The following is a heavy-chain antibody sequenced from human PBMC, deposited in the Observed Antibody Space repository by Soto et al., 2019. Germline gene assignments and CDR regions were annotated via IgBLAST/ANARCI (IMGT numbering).Heavy chain of an antibody. CDR1: GYTFTSYA. CDR2: INAGNGNT. D-gene: IGHD3-3*01. Sequence: QVQLVQSGAEVKKPGASVKVSCKASGYTFTSYAMHWVRQAPGQRLEWMGWINAGNGNTKYSQKFQGRVTNTRDTSASTAYMELSSLRSEDTAVYYCASGYDFWSGGAYMDVWGKGTTVTVSS. V-gene: IGHV1-3*01. J-gene: IGHJ6*03. CDR3: ASGYDFWSGGAYMDV.